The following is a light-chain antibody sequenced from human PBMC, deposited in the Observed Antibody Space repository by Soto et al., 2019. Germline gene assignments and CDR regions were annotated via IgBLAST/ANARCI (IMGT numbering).Light chain of an antibody. V-gene: IGKV3-15*01. Sequence: EVVMTQSPATLSVSPGERATLSCRASQSVSSNLAWYQRKPGQAPRLLMYSASTRATGFPARFSGSGSGTEFTLIISSLQSEDFAVYYCQQYEKWPLTFGGGTKVEIK. J-gene: IGKJ4*01. CDR2: SAS. CDR3: QQYEKWPLT. CDR1: QSVSSN.